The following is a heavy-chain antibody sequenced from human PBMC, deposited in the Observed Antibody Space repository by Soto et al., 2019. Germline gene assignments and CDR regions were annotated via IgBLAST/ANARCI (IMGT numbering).Heavy chain of an antibody. CDR3: ARDSPPYCSGGNCYAYYFDS. D-gene: IGHD2-15*01. CDR2: FYYTGNT. V-gene: IGHV4-61*01. CDR1: GGSVSSDNYY. Sequence: SETLSLTCAVSGGSVSSDNYYWSRIRQPPGKGLEWIGYFYYTGNTNYNPSLKGRVTVSLDTSKNQFSLRLSSVTAADTAVYYCARDSPPYCSGGNCYAYYFDSWGQGILVTVSS. J-gene: IGHJ4*02.